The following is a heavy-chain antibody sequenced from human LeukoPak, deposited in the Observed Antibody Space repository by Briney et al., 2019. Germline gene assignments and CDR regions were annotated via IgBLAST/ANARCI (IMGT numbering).Heavy chain of an antibody. V-gene: IGHV3-73*01. D-gene: IGHD3-22*01. J-gene: IGHJ3*02. CDR2: IRSKANSYAT. CDR1: GFTFSGSA. Sequence: GGSLKLSCAASGFTFSGSAMHWVRQASGKGLEWVGRIRSKANSYATAYAASVKGRFTISRGDSKNTAYLQMNSLKTEDTAVYYCTARSNYDSSGYYYGQGAFDIWGQGTMVTVSS. CDR3: TARSNYDSSGYYYGQGAFDI.